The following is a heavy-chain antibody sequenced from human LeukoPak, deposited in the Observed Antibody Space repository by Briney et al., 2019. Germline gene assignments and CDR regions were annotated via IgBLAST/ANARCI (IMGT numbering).Heavy chain of an antibody. CDR3: ARVPYGNHHYYYMDV. Sequence: GGSLRLSCAASGFTVSRNYMSWVRQAPGKGLEWVSVIYSGGSTYYADSVKGRFTISRDNSKNTLYLQMNSLRAEDTAVYYCARVPYGNHHYYYMDVWGKGTTVTVSS. CDR1: GFTVSRNY. V-gene: IGHV3-53*01. J-gene: IGHJ6*03. CDR2: IYSGGST. D-gene: IGHD3-10*01.